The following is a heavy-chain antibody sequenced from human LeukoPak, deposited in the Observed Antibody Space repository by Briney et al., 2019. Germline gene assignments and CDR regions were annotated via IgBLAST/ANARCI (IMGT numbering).Heavy chain of an antibody. V-gene: IGHV1-18*01. CDR1: GYTFTSYG. CDR3: ARETVGRIGTVRGVIRGRFDP. J-gene: IGHJ5*02. CDR2: ISAYNGNK. D-gene: IGHD3-10*01. Sequence: SVTVSCKASGYTFTSYGISWLRQAPGQGREWVGWISAYNGNKNYEHHPQGRGTMTTETSTSTAYTELRSLRSADTPVYYCARETVGRIGTVRGVIRGRFDPWGQGTLVTVSS.